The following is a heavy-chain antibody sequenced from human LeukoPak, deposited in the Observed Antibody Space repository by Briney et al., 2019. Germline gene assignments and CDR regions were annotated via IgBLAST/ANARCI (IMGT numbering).Heavy chain of an antibody. J-gene: IGHJ4*02. Sequence: GGSLRLSCAASGFTFSSYAMSWVRQAPGKGLEWVSAFSGSGGGTYYADSVKGRFSISRGNSKSTLYLQMSSLRAEDTAVYYCARSGYNRFDYWGQGTLVTVSS. CDR2: FSGSGGGT. D-gene: IGHD5-24*01. CDR1: GFTFSSYA. CDR3: ARSGYNRFDY. V-gene: IGHV3-23*01.